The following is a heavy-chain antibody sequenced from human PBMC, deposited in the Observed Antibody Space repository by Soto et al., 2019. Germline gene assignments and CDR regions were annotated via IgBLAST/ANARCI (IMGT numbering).Heavy chain of an antibody. CDR1: GGSITDYS. CDR3: ARDQGVVVTADNWFDP. Sequence: SETLSLTCTVSGGSITDYSWVWVRQPAGKGLEWIGRIFSSGSTNYNPSLKGRITMSLDTSKNQFSLKLDSATATDTAVYFCARDQGVVVTADNWFDPWGQGILVTVSS. D-gene: IGHD2-21*02. V-gene: IGHV4-4*07. CDR2: IFSSGST. J-gene: IGHJ5*02.